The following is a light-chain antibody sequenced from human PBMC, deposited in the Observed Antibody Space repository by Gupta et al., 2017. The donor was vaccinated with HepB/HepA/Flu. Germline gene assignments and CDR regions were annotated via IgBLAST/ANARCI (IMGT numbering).Light chain of an antibody. CDR2: DAS. CDR3: QQPSTCPGT. J-gene: IGKJ2*02. CDR1: QSVTSY. Sequence: EIVFTQSPSTLSLSTGERATLSCSASQSVTSYLACYQQKPGQAPRLLIYDASNRATGVPARFSGSGSGTEFTLTISIRDPEDFAVYYCQQPSTCPGTFGQGTKLEIK. V-gene: IGKV3-11*01.